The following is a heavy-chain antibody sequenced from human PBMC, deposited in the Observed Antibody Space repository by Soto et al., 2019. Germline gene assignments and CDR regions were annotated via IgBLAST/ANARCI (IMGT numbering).Heavy chain of an antibody. Sequence: GASLKISCKGSGYSFTSYWIGWVRQMPGKGLEWMGIIYPGDSDTRYSPSFQGQVTISADKSISTAYLQWSSLKASDTAMYYCARTAYSYGYGDYYYYGMDVWGQGTTVTVSS. J-gene: IGHJ6*02. CDR3: ARTAYSYGYGDYYYYGMDV. CDR2: IYPGDSDT. CDR1: GYSFTSYW. V-gene: IGHV5-51*01. D-gene: IGHD5-18*01.